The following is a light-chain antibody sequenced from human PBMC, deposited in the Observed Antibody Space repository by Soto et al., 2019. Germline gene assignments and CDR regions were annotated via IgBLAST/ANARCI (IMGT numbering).Light chain of an antibody. CDR2: GAS. J-gene: IGKJ1*01. Sequence: EIVLTQSPGTLSLSPGERATLSCRASQSVSGSYLAWYQQKPGQAPRLLIFGASSRATGIPDRFSGSESGAAFTLTISRLEPEDFAVYYCQQYGNSTRTFGQGTKVEIK. V-gene: IGKV3-20*01. CDR1: QSVSGSY. CDR3: QQYGNSTRT.